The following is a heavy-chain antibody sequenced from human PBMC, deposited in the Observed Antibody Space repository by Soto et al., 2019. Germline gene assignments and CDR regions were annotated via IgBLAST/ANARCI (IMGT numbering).Heavy chain of an antibody. CDR2: IWYDGSNK. CDR3: ARDSEPHSYMVRGASPYYYYYMDV. Sequence: GGSLRLSCAASGFTFSSYGMHWVRQAPGKGLEWVAVIWYDGSNKYYADSVKGRFTISRDNSKNTLYLQMNSLRAEDTAVYYCARDSEPHSYMVRGASPYYYYYMDVWGKGTTVTVSS. CDR1: GFTFSSYG. J-gene: IGHJ6*03. V-gene: IGHV3-33*01. D-gene: IGHD3-10*01.